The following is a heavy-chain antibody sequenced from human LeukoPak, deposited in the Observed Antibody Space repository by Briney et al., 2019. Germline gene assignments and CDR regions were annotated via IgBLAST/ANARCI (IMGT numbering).Heavy chain of an antibody. D-gene: IGHD3-10*01. CDR1: GYSFTSYW. CDR2: IYPGDSDT. Sequence: EESLKISCKGSGYSFTSYWIGWVRQMPGKGLEWMGIIYPGDSDTRYSPSFQGQVTISADKSISTAYLQWSSLKASDTAMYYCARQQGLLWFGELFRYAFDIWGQGTMVTVSS. V-gene: IGHV5-51*01. CDR3: ARQQGLLWFGELFRYAFDI. J-gene: IGHJ3*02.